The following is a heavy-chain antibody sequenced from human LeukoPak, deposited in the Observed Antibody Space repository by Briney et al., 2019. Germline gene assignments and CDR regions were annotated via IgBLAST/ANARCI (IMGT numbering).Heavy chain of an antibody. CDR2: ISSSSSYI. V-gene: IGHV3-21*01. CDR3: ARYCSSTSCYSEESY. CDR1: GFTFSSYS. D-gene: IGHD2-2*01. J-gene: IGHJ4*02. Sequence: GGSLRLSCAASGFTFSSYSMNWVRQAPGKGLEWVSSISSSSSYIYYADSVKGRFTISRDNAKNSLYLQMNSLRAEDTAVYYCARYCSSTSCYSEESYWGQGTLVTVSS.